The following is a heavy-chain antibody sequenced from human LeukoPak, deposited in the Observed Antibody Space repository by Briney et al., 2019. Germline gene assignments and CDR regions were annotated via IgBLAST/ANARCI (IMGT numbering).Heavy chain of an antibody. CDR2: ISSSSSTR. Sequence: GGSLRLSCAASGFTFSSYSMNWVRQAPGKGLEWISYISSSSSTRYYADSVKGRFTISRDNAKNSLYLQMNSLRAEDTAVYYCARDRYSSSWGQGTLVTVSS. CDR1: GFTFSSYS. D-gene: IGHD6-13*01. J-gene: IGHJ4*02. V-gene: IGHV3-48*01. CDR3: ARDRYSSS.